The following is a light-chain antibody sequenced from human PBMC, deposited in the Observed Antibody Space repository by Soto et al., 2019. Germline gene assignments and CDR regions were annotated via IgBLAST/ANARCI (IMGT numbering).Light chain of an antibody. J-gene: IGKJ1*01. CDR3: QQCGSSPWT. CDR2: DAS. CDR1: QSVSSY. Sequence: EIVMTQSPATLSVSPGERATLSCRASQSVSSYLAWYQQKPGQAPRLLIYDASTRATGTPARFSGSGSGTDFTLTISRLEPEDFAVYYCQQCGSSPWTFGQGTKVDIK. V-gene: IGKV3-20*01.